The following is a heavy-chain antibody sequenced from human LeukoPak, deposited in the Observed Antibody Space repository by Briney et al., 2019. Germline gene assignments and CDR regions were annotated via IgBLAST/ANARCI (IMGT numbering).Heavy chain of an antibody. D-gene: IGHD6-25*01. J-gene: IGHJ4*02. CDR2: ISGSGDIT. CDR1: GFSFSSYG. CDR3: ARRSKSSAIWYYFDY. Sequence: PGRSLRLSCAASGFSFSSYGINWVRQAPGKGLEWVSGISGSGDITYYADSVKGRFTISRDNSRNTLYLQMNSLRAEDTAVYYCARRSKSSAIWYYFDYWGQGTLVTVSS. V-gene: IGHV3-23*01.